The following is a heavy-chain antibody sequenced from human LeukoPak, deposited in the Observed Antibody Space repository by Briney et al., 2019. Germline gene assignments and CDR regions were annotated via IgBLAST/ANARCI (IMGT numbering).Heavy chain of an antibody. Sequence: SETLSLTCTVSGGSISIYYWTWIRQPPGKGLEWIGYIDSRGSTDYNPSLKSRVTMSVDMSKNHFSLKLSSVTAADTAVYYCASHEMITFGGVISLDYWGQGTLVTVSS. CDR2: IDSRGST. V-gene: IGHV4-59*08. CDR1: GGSISIYY. J-gene: IGHJ4*02. D-gene: IGHD3-16*01. CDR3: ASHEMITFGGVISLDY.